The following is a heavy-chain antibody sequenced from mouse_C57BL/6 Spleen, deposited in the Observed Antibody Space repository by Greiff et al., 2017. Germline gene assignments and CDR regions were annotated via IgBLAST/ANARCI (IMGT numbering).Heavy chain of an antibody. Sequence: VQVVESGAELVRPGASVTLSCKASGYTFTDYEMHWVKQTPVHGLEWIGAIDPETGGTAYNQKFKGKAILTADKSSSTAYMELRSLTSEDSAVYYCTRGYYGSDAMDYWGQGTSVTVSS. CDR1: GYTFTDYE. CDR3: TRGYYGSDAMDY. V-gene: IGHV1-15*01. J-gene: IGHJ4*01. D-gene: IGHD1-1*01. CDR2: IDPETGGT.